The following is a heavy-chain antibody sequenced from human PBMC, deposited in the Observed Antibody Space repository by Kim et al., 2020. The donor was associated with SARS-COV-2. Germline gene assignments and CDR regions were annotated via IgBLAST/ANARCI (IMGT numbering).Heavy chain of an antibody. V-gene: IGHV3-30*18. CDR2: ISYDGSNK. CDR1: GFTFSSYG. CDR3: AKDLKYYDILTGYLTSGVYSYYYGIDV. J-gene: IGHJ6*04. D-gene: IGHD3-9*01. Sequence: GGSLRLSCAASGFTFSSYGMHWVRQAPGKGLEWVAVISYDGSNKYYADSVKGRFTISRDNSKNTLYLQMNSLRAEDTAVYYCAKDLKYYDILTGYLTSGVYSYYYGIDVWGKGTTVTVSS.